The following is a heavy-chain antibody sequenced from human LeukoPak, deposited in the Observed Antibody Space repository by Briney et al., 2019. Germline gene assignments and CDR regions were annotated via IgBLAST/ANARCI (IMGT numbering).Heavy chain of an antibody. D-gene: IGHD3-9*01. J-gene: IGHJ6*02. Sequence: GGSLRLSCAASGFTFRNYWMSWVRQAPGKGLEWVSAISGSGGSTYYADSVKGRFTISRDNSKNTLYLQMNSLRAEDTAVYYCAKDDPRTTHYDILTGYYYGMDVWGQGTTVTVSS. V-gene: IGHV3-23*01. CDR2: ISGSGGST. CDR3: AKDDPRTTHYDILTGYYYGMDV. CDR1: GFTFRNYW.